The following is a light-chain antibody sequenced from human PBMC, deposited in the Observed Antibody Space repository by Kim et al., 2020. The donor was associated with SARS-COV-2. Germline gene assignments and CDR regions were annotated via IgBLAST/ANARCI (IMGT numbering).Light chain of an antibody. CDR1: SLRNYF. CDR2: GKN. J-gene: IGLJ3*02. Sequence: SELTQDPAVSVALGQTVRITCQGDSLRNYFVSWFQQKPGQAPVLVIYGKNFRPSGIPDRFSGSSSGNTASLTITGAQAEDEADYYCSSRDSSGTHWVFGGGTQLTVL. V-gene: IGLV3-19*01. CDR3: SSRDSSGTHWV.